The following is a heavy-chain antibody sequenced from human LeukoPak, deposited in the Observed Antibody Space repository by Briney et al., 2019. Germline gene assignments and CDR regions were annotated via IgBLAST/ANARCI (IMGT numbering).Heavy chain of an antibody. Sequence: PGGSLRLSCAASGFTFSSYWMTWVRQAPGEGLEWVANIKDDGRQKYYLESVKGRLTISRGNTKNSVFLQMSSLRPEDTAVYYCATDGARGWIFWGQGTLVTVSS. CDR2: IKDDGRQK. J-gene: IGHJ4*02. V-gene: IGHV3-7*01. D-gene: IGHD3-3*01. CDR3: ATDGARGWIF. CDR1: GFTFSSYW.